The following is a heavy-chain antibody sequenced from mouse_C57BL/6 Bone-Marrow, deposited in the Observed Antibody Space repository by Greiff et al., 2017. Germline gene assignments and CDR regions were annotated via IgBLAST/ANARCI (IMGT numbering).Heavy chain of an antibody. CDR2: IDPSDSYT. CDR3: ARRVDYDYFYAMDY. V-gene: IGHV1-59*01. CDR1: GYTFTSYW. D-gene: IGHD2-4*01. J-gene: IGHJ4*01. Sequence: QVQLQQPGAELARPGTSVKLSCKASGYTFTSYWMHWVKQRPGQGLEWIGVIDPSDSYTNYNQKFKGKATLTVDTSSSPAYMQLRSLTSEDSAVYYFARRVDYDYFYAMDYWGQGTSVTVSS.